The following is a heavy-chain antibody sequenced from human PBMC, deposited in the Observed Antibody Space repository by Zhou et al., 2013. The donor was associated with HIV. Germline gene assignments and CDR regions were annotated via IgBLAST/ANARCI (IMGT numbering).Heavy chain of an antibody. Sequence: QVQLVQSGAEVKKPGASVKVSCKASGYTFTSYYMHWVRQAPGQGLEWMGIINPSGGSTSYAQKFQGRVTMTRDTSTSTVYMELSSLRSEDTAVYYCARALLTGADAFDIWAKGQWSRLF. CDR1: GYTFTSYY. D-gene: IGHD1-20*01. J-gene: IGHJ3*02. CDR3: ARALLTGADAFDI. CDR2: INPSGGST. V-gene: IGHV1-46*01.